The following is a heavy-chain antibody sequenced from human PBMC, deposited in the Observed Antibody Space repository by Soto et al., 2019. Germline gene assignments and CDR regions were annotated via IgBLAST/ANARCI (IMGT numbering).Heavy chain of an antibody. Sequence: ASVKVSCKASGYTFTSYDINWVRQATGQGLEWMGWMNPNSGNTGYAQKFQGRVTMTRNTSISTAYMELSSLRSEDTAVYYCARLSYDFWSGWTYYYYMDVWGKGTTVTVSS. CDR1: GYTFTSYD. J-gene: IGHJ6*03. CDR3: ARLSYDFWSGWTYYYYMDV. CDR2: MNPNSGNT. V-gene: IGHV1-8*01. D-gene: IGHD3-3*01.